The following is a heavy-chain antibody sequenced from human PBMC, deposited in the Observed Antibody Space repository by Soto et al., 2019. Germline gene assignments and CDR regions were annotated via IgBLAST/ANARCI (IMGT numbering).Heavy chain of an antibody. CDR3: ARDAADGVNDY. Sequence: QVQLVQSGAEVKKPGASVKVSCKASGYTFTSYGISWVRQAPGQGLEWMGWISAYNGNTKYVQKYRGRVTITTNTSTSTAFMALRSLRSDDTAVYYCARDAADGVNDYWGQGTLVTVSS. J-gene: IGHJ4*02. CDR2: ISAYNGNT. V-gene: IGHV1-18*01. CDR1: GYTFTSYG. D-gene: IGHD6-13*01.